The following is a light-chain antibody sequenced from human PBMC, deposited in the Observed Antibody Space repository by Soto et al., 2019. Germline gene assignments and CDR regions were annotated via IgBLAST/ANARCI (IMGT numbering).Light chain of an antibody. Sequence: EMWSTLSPGTLALSPGERATLSCRAIQSVSSSYLAWYQQKPGQAPRLLIYGASSRATGIPDRFSGSGSGTDFTLTISRLEPEDFAVYYCQQYGSAPLLTFCGGTKVDIK. V-gene: IGKV3-20*01. CDR3: QQYGSAPLLT. CDR2: GAS. CDR1: QSVSSSY. J-gene: IGKJ4*01.